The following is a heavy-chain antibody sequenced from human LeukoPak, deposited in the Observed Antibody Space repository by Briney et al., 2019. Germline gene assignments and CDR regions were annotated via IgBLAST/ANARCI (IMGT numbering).Heavy chain of an antibody. V-gene: IGHV3-30*04. D-gene: IGHD3-10*01. CDR2: ISYDASDK. CDR1: GFTFSRNA. J-gene: IGHJ6*03. CDR3: ARDPGYGSGSYYYRFYYYMDV. Sequence: GGSLRLSCAVSGFTFSRNAMHWVRQAPGKGLEWVAAISYDASDKYYADSVKGRFTISRDNSKNTLYLQMNSLRAEDTAVYYCARDPGYGSGSYYYRFYYYMDVWGKGTTVTVSS.